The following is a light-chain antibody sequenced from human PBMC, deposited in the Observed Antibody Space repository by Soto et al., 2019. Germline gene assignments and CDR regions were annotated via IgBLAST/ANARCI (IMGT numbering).Light chain of an antibody. Sequence: QLVLTQPRSVSGSPGQSVTISCTGTSSDVGGYNYVSWYQQHPGKAPKLMIYDVIKRPSGVPDRFSGSKSGTTASLTISGLQAEDEADYYCCSFAGGNTFAFGTGTKVTVL. CDR3: CSFAGGNTFA. J-gene: IGLJ1*01. CDR2: DVI. CDR1: SSDVGGYNY. V-gene: IGLV2-11*01.